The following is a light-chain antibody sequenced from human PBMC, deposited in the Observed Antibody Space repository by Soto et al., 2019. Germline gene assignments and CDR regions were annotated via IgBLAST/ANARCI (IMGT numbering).Light chain of an antibody. CDR3: TSYAGGNNV. J-gene: IGLJ1*01. V-gene: IGLV2-8*01. CDR1: SSDVGGYNY. CDR2: EVN. Sequence: QSALTQPPSASGSPGQSVTISCTGTSSDVGGYNYVSWYQQHPGKVPKLMVYEVNKRPSGVPDRFSGSKSGNTASLTVSGLXXXXEXXYYCTSYAGGNNVFGTGTKLTVL.